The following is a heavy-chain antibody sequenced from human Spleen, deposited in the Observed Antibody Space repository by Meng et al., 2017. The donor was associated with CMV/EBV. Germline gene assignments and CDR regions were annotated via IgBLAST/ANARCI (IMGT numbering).Heavy chain of an antibody. CDR2: IDSEGNRP. D-gene: IGHD2-2*01. J-gene: IGHJ4*02. CDR1: GFTFSGFW. V-gene: IGHV3-74*03. CDR3: ERVPEYHLLNDY. Sequence: GESLKISCAASGFTFSGFWMHWVRQAPGKGLVWVSRIDSEGNRPSYAHSVKGRFTISRDNAKNTLYLQMNNLRAEDSAMYYCERVPEYHLLNDYWGQGTRVTVSS.